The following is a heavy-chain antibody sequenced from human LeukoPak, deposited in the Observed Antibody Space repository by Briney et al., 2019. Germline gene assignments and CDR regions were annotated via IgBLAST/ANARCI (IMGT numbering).Heavy chain of an antibody. CDR3: ARDIVVVVAATGLDY. D-gene: IGHD2-15*01. CDR1: GFTFSSYS. CDR2: ISSSSSYI. Sequence: PGGSLRLSCAASGFTFSSYSMNWVRQAPGKGLEWVSSISSSSSYIYYADSVKGRFTISRDNAKNSLYLQMNSLRAEDTAVYYCARDIVVVVAATGLDYWGQGTLVTVPS. J-gene: IGHJ4*02. V-gene: IGHV3-21*01.